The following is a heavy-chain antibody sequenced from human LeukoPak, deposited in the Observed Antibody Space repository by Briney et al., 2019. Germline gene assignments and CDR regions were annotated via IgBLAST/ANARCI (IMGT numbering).Heavy chain of an antibody. CDR2: IIPIFGTA. V-gene: IGHV1-69*05. J-gene: IGHJ4*02. CDR3: AREGSSGYSYYFDY. D-gene: IGHD3-22*01. Sequence: ASVKVSCKASGGTFSSYAISWVRQAPGQGLEWMGRIIPIFGTANYAQKFQGRVTITTDESTSTAYMELSSLRSEDTAVYYCAREGSSGYSYYFDYWGQGTLVTVSS. CDR1: GGTFSSYA.